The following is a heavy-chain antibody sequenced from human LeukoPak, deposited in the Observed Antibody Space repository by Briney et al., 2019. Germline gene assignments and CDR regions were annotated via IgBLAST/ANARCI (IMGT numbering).Heavy chain of an antibody. V-gene: IGHV5-51*01. CDR2: IYAGDSST. CDR1: GFTFSTYS. CDR3: ARHSCYDS. D-gene: IGHD3-16*01. J-gene: IGHJ4*02. Sequence: GGSLKISFKGSGFTFSTYSFAWVRQTPGKGLEWMGVIYAGDSSTRYSPSFQGQVTISVDKSISTAYLQWSSLKASDSALYYCARHSCYDSWGQGTLVIVSS.